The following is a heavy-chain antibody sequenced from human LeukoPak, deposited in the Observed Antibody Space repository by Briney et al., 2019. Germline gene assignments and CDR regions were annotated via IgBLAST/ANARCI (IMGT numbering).Heavy chain of an antibody. J-gene: IGHJ4*02. D-gene: IGHD1-26*01. CDR1: GFTVSSYA. CDR2: ISGSSGTI. Sequence: GGSLRLAWAASGFTVSSYAMNWVRQAPGKGLEWRSYISGSSGTIYYAESVKGRFTISRDNAKNCLYLQMNSLRVEDTAVYYCARDTAIVGVKADFDYWGQGTLVTVSS. V-gene: IGHV3-48*01. CDR3: ARDTAIVGVKADFDY.